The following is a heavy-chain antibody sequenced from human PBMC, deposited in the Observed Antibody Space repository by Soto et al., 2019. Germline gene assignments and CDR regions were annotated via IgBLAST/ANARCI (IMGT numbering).Heavy chain of an antibody. Sequence: QVQLQESGPGLVKPSQTLSLTCTVSGGSISDGAYYWSWIRRPPGKGLEWIGHIYDSGNTYNIPSLKMRLTISVDTSKNHFSLNLNSVTAADTAVYYCASGLSGDKVDQWGQGTLVTVSS. J-gene: IGHJ4*02. V-gene: IGHV4-30-4*01. CDR1: GGSISDGAYY. CDR2: IYDSGNT. D-gene: IGHD2-21*01. CDR3: ASGLSGDKVDQ.